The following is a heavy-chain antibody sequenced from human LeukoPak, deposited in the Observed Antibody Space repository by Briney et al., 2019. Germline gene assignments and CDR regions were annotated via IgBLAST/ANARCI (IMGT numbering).Heavy chain of an antibody. CDR1: GGSISSYY. CDR2: IYYSGST. J-gene: IGHJ5*02. CDR3: ARVGYDILTGSTSWFDP. Sequence: PSETLSLTCTVSGGSISSYYWSWIRQPPGKGLEWIGYIYYSGSTNYNPSLKSRVTIPVDTSKNQFSLKLSSVTAADTAVYYCARVGYDILTGSTSWFDPWGQGTLVTVSS. V-gene: IGHV4-59*01. D-gene: IGHD3-9*01.